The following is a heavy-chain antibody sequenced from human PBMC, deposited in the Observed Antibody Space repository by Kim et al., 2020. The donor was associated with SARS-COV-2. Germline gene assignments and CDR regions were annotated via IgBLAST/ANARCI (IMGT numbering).Heavy chain of an antibody. CDR1: EFTFSSSA. Sequence: GGSLRLSCAASEFTFSSSAMSWVRQAPGKGLEWVSTINDRGDSTYYADSMQSRFTISRDNSRNTLYLQMHSLRAEDTAVYFCAKSHSIVVVASGRSNWFDPWGRGTLVTVSS. CDR2: INDRGDST. V-gene: IGHV3-23*01. CDR3: AKSHSIVVVASGRSNWFDP. J-gene: IGHJ5*02. D-gene: IGHD2-2*01.